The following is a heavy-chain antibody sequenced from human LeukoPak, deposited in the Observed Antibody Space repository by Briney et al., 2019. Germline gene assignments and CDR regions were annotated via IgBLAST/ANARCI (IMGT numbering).Heavy chain of an antibody. CDR2: TYYRLKWYT. Sequence: SQTLSLTCAISGDSVSSDSAAWNWIRQSPSRGLEWLGRTYYRLKWYTEYAVSVKSRITINPDTSKNQFSLQVSSVNPEDTAVYYCARLGSGSNYWGQGTLVTVSS. J-gene: IGHJ4*02. V-gene: IGHV6-1*01. CDR3: ARLGSGSNY. D-gene: IGHD3-10*01. CDR1: GDSVSSDSAA.